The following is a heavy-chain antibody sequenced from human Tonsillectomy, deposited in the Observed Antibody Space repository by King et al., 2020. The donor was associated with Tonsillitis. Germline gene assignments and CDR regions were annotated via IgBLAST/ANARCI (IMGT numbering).Heavy chain of an antibody. CDR1: GYSISSGYY. CDR3: ERDGGDSSGYYFGRTLYYFDY. Sequence: QLQESGPGLVKPSETLSLTCAVSGYSISSGYYWGWIRQPPGKGLEWIGSIYHGGSTYYNPSLKRRVTISVDTSKNQFSLKLSSVTAADTAVYYCERDGGDSSGYYFGRTLYYFDYWGQGTLVTVSS. CDR2: IYHGGST. D-gene: IGHD3-22*01. J-gene: IGHJ4*02. V-gene: IGHV4-38-2*02.